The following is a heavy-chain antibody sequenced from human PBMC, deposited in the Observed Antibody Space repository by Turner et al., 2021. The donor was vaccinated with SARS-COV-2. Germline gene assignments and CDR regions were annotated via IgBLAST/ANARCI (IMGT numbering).Heavy chain of an antibody. CDR1: GGSIRRSSYY. V-gene: IGHV4-39*01. D-gene: IGHD3-22*01. CDR3: AGEEVVFRASHTLYYYGMDV. J-gene: IGHJ6*02. CDR2: IYYSGST. Sequence: QLQLQESGPGLVKPSETLSLTCTVPGGSIRRSSYYWGWIRQPPGKGLEWIGSIYYSGSTYYNPSLKSRVTISVDTSKNQFSLKLSSVTAADTAVYYCAGEEVVFRASHTLYYYGMDVWGQGTTVTVSS.